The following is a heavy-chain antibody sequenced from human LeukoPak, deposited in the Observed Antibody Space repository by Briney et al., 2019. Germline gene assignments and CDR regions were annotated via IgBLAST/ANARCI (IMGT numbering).Heavy chain of an antibody. V-gene: IGHV1-8*01. J-gene: IGHJ3*02. D-gene: IGHD3-10*01. Sequence: ASVKVSCKASGYTFTSYDINWVRQATGQGLEWMGWMNPNSGNTGYAQKFQGRVTMTRNTSISTAYMELSSLRSEDTAVYYCAREVLLWFGESRQGAFDIWGQGTMVTVSS. CDR3: AREVLLWFGESRQGAFDI. CDR2: MNPNSGNT. CDR1: GYTFTSYD.